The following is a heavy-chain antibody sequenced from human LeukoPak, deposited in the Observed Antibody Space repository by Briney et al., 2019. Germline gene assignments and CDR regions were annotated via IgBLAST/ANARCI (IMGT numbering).Heavy chain of an antibody. V-gene: IGHV4-59*01. CDR2: IYYSGST. Sequence: SETLSLTCTVSGGSISSYYWSWIRQPPGKGLEWIGYIYYSGSTNYNPSLKSRVTISVDTSKNQFSLKLSSVTAADTAVYYCARARGNCSGGSCYSFGGFDPWGQGTLVTVSS. D-gene: IGHD2-15*01. CDR3: ARARGNCSGGSCYSFGGFDP. CDR1: GGSISSYY. J-gene: IGHJ5*02.